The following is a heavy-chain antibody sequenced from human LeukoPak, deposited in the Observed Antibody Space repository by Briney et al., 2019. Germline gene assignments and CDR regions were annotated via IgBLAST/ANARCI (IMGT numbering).Heavy chain of an antibody. D-gene: IGHD5-12*01. J-gene: IGHJ6*02. Sequence: PGGSLRLSCAASGFTFSSYAMHWVRQAPGKGLEWVAVISYDGSNKYYADSVKGRFTISRDNSKNTLYLQMNSLRAEDTAVYYCASPDVDIVARNYGMDVWGQGTTVTVSS. CDR3: ASPDVDIVARNYGMDV. CDR2: ISYDGSNK. CDR1: GFTFSSYA. V-gene: IGHV3-30-3*01.